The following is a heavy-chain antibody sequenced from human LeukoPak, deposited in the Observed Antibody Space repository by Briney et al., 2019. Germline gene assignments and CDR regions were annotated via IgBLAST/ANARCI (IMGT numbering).Heavy chain of an antibody. CDR2: INHSGST. CDR3: ARPHSTFLDQDAAYYFDY. J-gene: IGHJ4*02. D-gene: IGHD2/OR15-2a*01. V-gene: IGHV4-34*01. Sequence: PSETLSLTCAVYGGSFSGYYWSWIRQPPGKGLEWIGEINHSGSTNDNPSLKSRVTISVDTSKNQFSLNLRSVTAADTAVYYCARPHSTFLDQDAAYYFDYWGQGTLVTVSS. CDR1: GGSFSGYY.